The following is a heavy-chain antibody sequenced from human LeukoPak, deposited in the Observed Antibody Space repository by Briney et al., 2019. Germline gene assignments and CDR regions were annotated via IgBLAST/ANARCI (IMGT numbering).Heavy chain of an antibody. CDR2: IYYSGST. D-gene: IGHD3-9*01. CDR1: GGSIISGDNY. J-gene: IGHJ4*02. CDR3: ARATYDDILTGHYSFDY. V-gene: IGHV4-30-4*01. Sequence: PSETLSLTRTVSGGSIISGDNYWSWIRQPPGKDLEWIGYIYYSGSTYYNPSLKSRVTISVDTSKNQFSLKLSSVTAADTAVYYCARATYDDILTGHYSFDYWGQGTLVTVSS.